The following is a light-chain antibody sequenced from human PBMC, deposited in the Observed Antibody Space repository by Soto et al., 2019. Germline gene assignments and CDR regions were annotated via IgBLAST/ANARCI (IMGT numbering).Light chain of an antibody. Sequence: DIQMTQSPSSLSASVGDRVTITCRASQSISSYLNWYQQKPGKAPKLLIYAESSLQRGVPSRFSGSGSGTDFTLTISSLQPEDFATYYCQQSYSTPRTFGQGTKVEIK. J-gene: IGKJ1*01. CDR2: AES. V-gene: IGKV1-39*01. CDR1: QSISSY. CDR3: QQSYSTPRT.